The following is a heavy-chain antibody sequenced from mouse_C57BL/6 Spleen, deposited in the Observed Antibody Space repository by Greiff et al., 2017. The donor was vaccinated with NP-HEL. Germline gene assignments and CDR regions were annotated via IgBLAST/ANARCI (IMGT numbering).Heavy chain of an antibody. D-gene: IGHD1-1*01. J-gene: IGHJ2*01. CDR3: ARGGITTVVEYYFDY. CDR2: IYPGDGDT. V-gene: IGHV1-82*01. CDR1: GYAFSSSW. Sequence: QVQLKESGPELVKPGASVKISCKASGYAFSSSWMNWVKQRPGAGLEWIGRIYPGDGDTNYNGKFKGKATLTADKSSSTAYMQLSSLTSEDSAVYFCARGGITTVVEYYFDYWGQGTTLTVSS.